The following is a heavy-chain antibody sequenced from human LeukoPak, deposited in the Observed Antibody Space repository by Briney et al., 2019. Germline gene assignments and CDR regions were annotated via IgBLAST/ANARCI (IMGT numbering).Heavy chain of an antibody. Sequence: GGSLRLSCAASGFTFDDYAMHWVRQVPGKGLEWVAVIWYDGSNKYHADSVKGRFTISRDNSKNTLYLEMNSLKVEDTAVYYCAREGKAAGTSGWIDPWGQGTLVTVSS. J-gene: IGHJ5*02. D-gene: IGHD6-13*01. CDR3: AREGKAAGTSGWIDP. CDR1: GFTFDDYA. V-gene: IGHV3-33*08. CDR2: IWYDGSNK.